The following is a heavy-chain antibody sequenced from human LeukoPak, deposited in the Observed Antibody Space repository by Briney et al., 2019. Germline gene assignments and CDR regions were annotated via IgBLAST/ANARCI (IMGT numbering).Heavy chain of an antibody. CDR1: GFTFSSYG. Sequence: PGRSLRLFCAASGFTFSSYGMHWVRQAPGKGLEWVAVIWYDGSNKYYADSVKGRFTISRDNSKNTLYLQMNSLRAEDTAVYYCARDPGGGYFDYWGQGTLVTVSS. D-gene: IGHD3-16*01. J-gene: IGHJ4*02. CDR2: IWYDGSNK. CDR3: ARDPGGGYFDY. V-gene: IGHV3-33*01.